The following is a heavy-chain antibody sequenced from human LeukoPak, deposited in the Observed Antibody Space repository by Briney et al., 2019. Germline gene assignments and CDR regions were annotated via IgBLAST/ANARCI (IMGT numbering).Heavy chain of an antibody. CDR1: KFTFSSYA. Sequence: QTGGSLRLSCAASKFTFSSYAMHWVRRAPGKGLEWVAFISFDGTTKYYADSVKGRFTISRDNSKNTMYLQMRSLRRDDTATYYCARDIDGDRYFDSWGRGTLVTVSS. D-gene: IGHD4-17*01. V-gene: IGHV3-30*04. CDR3: ARDIDGDRYFDS. J-gene: IGHJ4*02. CDR2: ISFDGTTK.